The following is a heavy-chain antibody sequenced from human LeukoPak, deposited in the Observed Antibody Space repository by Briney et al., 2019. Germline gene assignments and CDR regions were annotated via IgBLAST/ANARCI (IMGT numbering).Heavy chain of an antibody. CDR2: IYTSGST. J-gene: IGHJ4*02. CDR1: GGSIESYH. CDR3: AKSGYSGSHLEY. Sequence: SETLSLTCTVSGGSIESYHWSWIRHPAGRGLEWIGRIYTSGSTNYNPSLKSRVTMSVDTSKNQFSLKLSSVTAADTAVYYCAKSGYSGSHLEYWGQGTLVTVSS. V-gene: IGHV4-4*07. D-gene: IGHD5-12*01.